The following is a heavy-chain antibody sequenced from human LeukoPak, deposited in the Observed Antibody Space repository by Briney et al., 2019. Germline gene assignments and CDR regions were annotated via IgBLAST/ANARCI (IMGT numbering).Heavy chain of an antibody. J-gene: IGHJ5*02. V-gene: IGHV3-23*02. CDR1: GFTVSSNY. Sequence: GWSLRLSCAASGFTVSSNYMTWVRQAPGKGLEWVSTIRNTGGSAFAQDSVTGRFTTSRDYSRNTLYLEMNTLRAEDTAVYYCAKGGYIRSSCFDPWGQGTLVTVSS. CDR3: AKGGYIRSSCFDP. CDR2: IRNTGGSA. D-gene: IGHD6-13*01.